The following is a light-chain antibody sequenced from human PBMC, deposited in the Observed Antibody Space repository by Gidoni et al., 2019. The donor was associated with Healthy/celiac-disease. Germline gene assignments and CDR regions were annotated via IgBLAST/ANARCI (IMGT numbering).Light chain of an antibody. J-gene: IGLJ2*01. CDR2: QDS. Sequence: SYEPTQPPSVSVSPGQTASITSSGDKLGDKYACWYQQKPGQSPVLVIYQDSKRPSGIPERFSGSNSGNTATLTISGTQAMDEADYYCQAWDSSTLVFGGGTKLTVL. CDR1: KLGDKY. V-gene: IGLV3-1*01. CDR3: QAWDSSTLV.